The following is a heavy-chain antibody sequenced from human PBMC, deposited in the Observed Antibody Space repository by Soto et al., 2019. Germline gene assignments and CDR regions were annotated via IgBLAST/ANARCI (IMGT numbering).Heavy chain of an antibody. J-gene: IGHJ5*02. CDR2: IYHSGST. Sequence: SETLSLTCAVSGDSISSGDYSWSWIRQPPGKGLEWIGYIYHSGSTYYNPSLKSRVTISVDRSKNQLSLKLSSVTAADTAVYYCARHESGWFDPWGQGTLVTVSS. CDR1: GDSISSGDYS. V-gene: IGHV4-30-2*01. CDR3: ARHESGWFDP.